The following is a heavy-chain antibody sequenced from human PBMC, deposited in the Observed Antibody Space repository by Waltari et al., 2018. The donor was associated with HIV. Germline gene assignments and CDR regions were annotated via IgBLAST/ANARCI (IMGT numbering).Heavy chain of an antibody. CDR3: AREGARMTTMIYYYYGMDV. J-gene: IGHJ6*02. CDR2: INPNSGGT. CDR1: GYTFTGYY. Sequence: VQLVQSGAEVKKPGASVQVSCKASGYTFTGYYLHWVAQAPGQGLEWMGRINPNSGGTNYAQQFQGRVTMTRDTSISTAYMELSRLRSDDTAVYYCAREGARMTTMIYYYYGMDVWGQGTTDTVSS. D-gene: IGHD4-4*01. V-gene: IGHV1-2*06.